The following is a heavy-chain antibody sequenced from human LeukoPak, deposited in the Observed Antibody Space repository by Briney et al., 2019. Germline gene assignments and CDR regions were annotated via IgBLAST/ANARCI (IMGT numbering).Heavy chain of an antibody. J-gene: IGHJ3*02. Sequence: SETLSLTCAVYGGSFSGYFWSWLRQPPGKGLEWIGYIYYSGSTNYNPSLKSRVTISVDTSKNQFSLKLSSVTAADTAVYYCARATIYDSSGFDAFDIWGQGTMVTVSS. CDR3: ARATIYDSSGFDAFDI. D-gene: IGHD3-22*01. CDR1: GGSFSGYF. V-gene: IGHV4-59*01. CDR2: IYYSGST.